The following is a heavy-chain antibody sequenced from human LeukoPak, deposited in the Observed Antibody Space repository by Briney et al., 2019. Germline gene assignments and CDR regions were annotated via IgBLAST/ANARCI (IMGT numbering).Heavy chain of an antibody. Sequence: SETLSLTSPVSGGSISGYYWSWIRQPPRKGLEWIGYIFYSGSTKYNPPLKSRITITVDASKNQSALKLSSVTAADTAVYYCARGEWDLLFDYWGQGTLVTVSS. CDR2: IFYSGST. CDR3: ARGEWDLLFDY. D-gene: IGHD1-26*01. CDR1: GGSISGYY. J-gene: IGHJ4*02. V-gene: IGHV4-59*01.